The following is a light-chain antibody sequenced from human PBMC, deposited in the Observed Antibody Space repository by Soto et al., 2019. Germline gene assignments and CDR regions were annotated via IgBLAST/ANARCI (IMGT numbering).Light chain of an antibody. CDR2: DAS. CDR1: RGISSN. J-gene: IGKJ1*01. V-gene: IGKV3-15*01. CDR3: QQYGSSPET. Sequence: IVMTQSPATLSVSPGERATLSCRASRGISSNLAWYQQKPGQAPRLLIYDASTRATGIPARFSGSGSGTEFTLTISRLEPEDFAVYYCQQYGSSPETFGQGTKVEIK.